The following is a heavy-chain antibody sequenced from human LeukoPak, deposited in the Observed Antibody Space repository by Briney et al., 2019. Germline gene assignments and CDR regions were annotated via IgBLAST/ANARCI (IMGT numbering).Heavy chain of an antibody. V-gene: IGHV4-39*01. CDR1: GGSISSSSYY. CDR3: ARHEAEYYYGSGSHYFDY. CDR2: IYYSGST. Sequence: SETLSLTCTVSGGSISSSSYYWGWIRQPPGKGLEWLGSIYYSGSTYYNPSLKSRVTISVDTSKNQFSLKLSSVTAAGTAVYYCARHEAEYYYGSGSHYFDYWGQGTLVTVSS. D-gene: IGHD3-10*01. J-gene: IGHJ4*02.